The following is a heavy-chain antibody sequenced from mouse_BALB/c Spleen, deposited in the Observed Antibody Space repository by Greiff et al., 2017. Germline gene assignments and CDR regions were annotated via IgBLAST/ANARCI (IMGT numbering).Heavy chain of an antibody. Sequence: VQLQQSGAELARPGASVKLSCKASGYTFTSYWMQWVKQRPGQGLEWIGAIYPGDGDTRYTQKFKGKATLTADKSSSTAYMQLSSLASEDSAVYYCARGGNGKDAMDYWGQGTSVTVSS. CDR2: IYPGDGDT. V-gene: IGHV1-87*01. D-gene: IGHD2-1*01. CDR3: ARGGNGKDAMDY. J-gene: IGHJ4*01. CDR1: GYTFTSYW.